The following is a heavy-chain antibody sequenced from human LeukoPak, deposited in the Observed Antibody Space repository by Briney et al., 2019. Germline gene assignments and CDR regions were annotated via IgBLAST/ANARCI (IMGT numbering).Heavy chain of an antibody. Sequence: SVKVSCKASGGTFNSYAINWVRQAPGQGLEWMGGIIPISGTKTYAQKFQGRVSMTADESTRTAYMELSSLRSDDTAVYYCARGDAPTDEGIVVVVAATQGYYYYGMDVWGQGTTVTVSS. J-gene: IGHJ6*02. D-gene: IGHD2-15*01. CDR3: ARGDAPTDEGIVVVVAATQGYYYYGMDV. CDR2: IIPISGTK. V-gene: IGHV1-69*13. CDR1: GGTFNSYA.